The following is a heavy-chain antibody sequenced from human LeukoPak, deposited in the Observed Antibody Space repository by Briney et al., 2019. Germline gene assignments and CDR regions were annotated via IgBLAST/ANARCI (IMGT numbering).Heavy chain of an antibody. J-gene: IGHJ4*02. CDR1: GYTFTGYW. CDR3: ARSGAVTTSFSDY. D-gene: IGHD4-17*01. Sequence: SVKVSCKAFGYTFTGYWMHWVRQAPGQGLEWMGGIIPIFGTANYAQKFQGRVTITADKSTSTAYMELSSLRSEDTAVYYCARSGAVTTSFSDYWGQGTLVTVSS. CDR2: IIPIFGTA. V-gene: IGHV1-69*06.